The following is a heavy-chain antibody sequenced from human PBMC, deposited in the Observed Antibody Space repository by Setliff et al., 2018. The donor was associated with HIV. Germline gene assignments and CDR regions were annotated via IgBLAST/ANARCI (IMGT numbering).Heavy chain of an antibody. D-gene: IGHD2-21*02. V-gene: IGHV4-31*03. J-gene: IGHJ4*02. CDR3: GHQSDVTAVVDY. CDR2: VFYRGTV. CDR1: GVSVNNGYY. Sequence: NPSETLSLTCSVSGVSVNNGYYWTWIRQRPGQGLEWLGYVFYRGTVSYNPSLKSRLTIVVDKPTNEVSLKLTSVTAADTGTYYCGHQSDVTAVVDYWGQGTQVTVSS.